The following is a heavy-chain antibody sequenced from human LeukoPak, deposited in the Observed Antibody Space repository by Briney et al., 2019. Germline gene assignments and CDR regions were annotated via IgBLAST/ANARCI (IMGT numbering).Heavy chain of an antibody. J-gene: IGHJ4*02. D-gene: IGHD1-26*01. CDR1: GYSFTSYW. CDR2: IYPGDSDT. CDR3: ARHEQGTRELLPAIDY. Sequence: GESLKISCKGSGYSFTSYWIGWVRQMPGKGLEWMGIIYPGDSDTRYSPSFQGQVTISADKSISTAYLQWSSLKASDTAMYYCARHEQGTRELLPAIDYWGQGTLVTVSS. V-gene: IGHV5-51*01.